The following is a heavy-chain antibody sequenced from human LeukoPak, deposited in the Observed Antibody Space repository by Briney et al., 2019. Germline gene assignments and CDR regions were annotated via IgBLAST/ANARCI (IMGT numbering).Heavy chain of an antibody. CDR3: ARVPHMDFGELTLLRFDP. CDR1: GGYISSSNW. J-gene: IGHJ5*02. D-gene: IGHD3-10*01. CDR2: IYHSGST. V-gene: IGHV4-4*02. Sequence: SETLSLTCAVSGGYISSSNWWSWVRQPPGKGLEWIGEIYHSGSTNYNPSLKSRVTISVDKSKNQFSLKLTSVTAADTAVYYCARVPHMDFGELTLLRFDPWGQGTLVAVSS.